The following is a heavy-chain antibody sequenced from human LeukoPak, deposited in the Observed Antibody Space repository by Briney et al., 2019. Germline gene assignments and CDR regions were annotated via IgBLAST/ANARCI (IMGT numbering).Heavy chain of an antibody. CDR3: AKVLSGSQDY. J-gene: IGHJ4*02. CDR1: GFTFSGYA. D-gene: IGHD1-26*01. CDR2: ITGGAETT. V-gene: IGHV3-23*01. Sequence: PGESLRLSCAASGFTFSGYAMSWVRQAPGKGLKWLSTITGGAETTYYADSVKGRFTISRDNSKNTVYLQMNSLRAEDTAVYYCAKVLSGSQDYWGQGTLVTVFS.